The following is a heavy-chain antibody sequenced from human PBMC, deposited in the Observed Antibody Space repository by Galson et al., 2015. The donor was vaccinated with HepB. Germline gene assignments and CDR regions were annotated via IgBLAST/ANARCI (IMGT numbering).Heavy chain of an antibody. CDR3: ARDLAIRGAVAGPFDI. J-gene: IGHJ3*02. D-gene: IGHD6-19*01. CDR2: ISYDGSNK. V-gene: IGHV3-30*04. Sequence: SLRLSCAASGFTFSSYARHWVRQAPGKGLEWVAVISYDGSNKYYADSVKGRFTISRDNSKNTLYLQMNSLRAEDTAVYYCARDLAIRGAVAGPFDIWGQGTMVTVSS. CDR1: GFTFSSYA.